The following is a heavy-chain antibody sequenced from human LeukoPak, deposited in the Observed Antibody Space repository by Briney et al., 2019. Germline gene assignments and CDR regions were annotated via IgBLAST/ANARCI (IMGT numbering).Heavy chain of an antibody. Sequence: GGSLRLSCAASGFTFSSYWMSWVRQAPGKGLEWVANIKQDGSEKYYVDSVKGRFTISRDNAKNSLYLQMNSLRAEDTAVYYCARESGMAGLRDYYGMDVWGQGTTVTVSS. V-gene: IGHV3-7*01. J-gene: IGHJ6*02. CDR2: IKQDGSEK. D-gene: IGHD1-26*01. CDR3: ARESGMAGLRDYYGMDV. CDR1: GFTFSSYW.